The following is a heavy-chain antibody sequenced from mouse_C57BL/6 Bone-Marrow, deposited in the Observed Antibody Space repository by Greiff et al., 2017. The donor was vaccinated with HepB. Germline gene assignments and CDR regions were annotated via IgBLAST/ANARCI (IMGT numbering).Heavy chain of an antibody. V-gene: IGHV5-4*01. CDR2: ISDGGSYT. Sequence: EVQWVESGGGLVKPGGSLKLSCAASGFTFSSYAMSWVRQTPEKRLEWVATISDGGSYTYYPDNVKGRFTISRDNAKNNLYLQMSHLRSEDTAMYYCARDRGIYYGNYGGIFDYWGKGTTLTVSS. CDR3: ARDRGIYYGNYGGIFDY. D-gene: IGHD2-1*01. J-gene: IGHJ2*01. CDR1: GFTFSSYA.